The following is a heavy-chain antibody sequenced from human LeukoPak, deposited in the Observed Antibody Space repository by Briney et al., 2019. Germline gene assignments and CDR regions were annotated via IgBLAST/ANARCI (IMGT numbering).Heavy chain of an antibody. CDR1: GITFNSYT. Sequence: GGSLRLSCAASGITFNSYTMNWVRQAPVKGLEWVSSISSSSSYIYYAASVKGRFTISRDNAKNSLYLQMNRLRAEDTAVCYCARERQLERFAFGKEGSAFDYWGQGTLVTVSS. V-gene: IGHV3-21*01. CDR2: ISSSSSYI. D-gene: IGHD1-1*01. CDR3: ARERQLERFAFGKEGSAFDY. J-gene: IGHJ4*02.